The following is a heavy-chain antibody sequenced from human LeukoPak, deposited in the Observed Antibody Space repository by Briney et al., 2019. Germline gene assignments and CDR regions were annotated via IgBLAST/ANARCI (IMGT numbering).Heavy chain of an antibody. CDR1: GGSISSYY. CDR2: IHASGNT. CDR3: ARDLGYGYYFYYYLDV. D-gene: IGHD5-18*01. Sequence: SETLSLICTVSGGSISSYYWTWIRQPAGKGLEYLGRIHASGNTYYNPSLNSRVAISIDTSKNQFSLKVSSVAAADTAVYYCARDLGYGYYFYYYLDVWGKGTTVTVSS. V-gene: IGHV4-4*07. J-gene: IGHJ6*03.